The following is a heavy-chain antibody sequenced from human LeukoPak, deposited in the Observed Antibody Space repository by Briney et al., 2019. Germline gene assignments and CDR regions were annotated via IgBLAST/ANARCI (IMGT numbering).Heavy chain of an antibody. V-gene: IGHV4-4*07. CDR2: IYTSGST. D-gene: IGHD3-16*01. CDR3: ARESMITFGGVRYFDY. CDR1: GGSISSYY. Sequence: SETLSLTRTVSGGSISSYYWSWIRQPAGKGLEWIGRIYTSGSTNYNPSLKSRVTMSVDTSKNQFSLKLSSVTAADTAVYYCARESMITFGGVRYFDYWGQGTLVTVSS. J-gene: IGHJ4*02.